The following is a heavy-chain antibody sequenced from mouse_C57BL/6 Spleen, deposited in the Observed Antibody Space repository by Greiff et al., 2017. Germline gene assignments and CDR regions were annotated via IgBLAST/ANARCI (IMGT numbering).Heavy chain of an antibody. CDR3: ARWAPGIYFDY. CDR1: GYTFTSYT. V-gene: IGHV1-4*01. D-gene: IGHD1-1*01. Sequence: QVHVKQSGAELARPGASVKMSCKASGYTFTSYTMHWVKQRPGQGLEWIGYINPSSGYTKYNQKFKDKATLTADKSSSTAYMQLSSLTSEDSAVYYCARWAPGIYFDYWGQGTTLTVSS. CDR2: INPSSGYT. J-gene: IGHJ2*01.